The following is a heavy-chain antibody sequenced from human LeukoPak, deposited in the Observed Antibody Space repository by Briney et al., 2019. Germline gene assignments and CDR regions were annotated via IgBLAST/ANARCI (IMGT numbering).Heavy chain of an antibody. CDR3: AREHYDFWSGLDAFDF. D-gene: IGHD3-3*01. V-gene: IGHV4-4*07. Sequence: PSETLSLTCTVSGGSISSYYWSWIRQPAGKGLEWIGRIYSTGSTDYNPSLKSRVSMSVDTSNNQFSLKLSSVTAADTAVSYCAREHYDFWSGLDAFDFWGQGTMVTVSS. CDR1: GGSISSYY. CDR2: IYSTGST. J-gene: IGHJ3*01.